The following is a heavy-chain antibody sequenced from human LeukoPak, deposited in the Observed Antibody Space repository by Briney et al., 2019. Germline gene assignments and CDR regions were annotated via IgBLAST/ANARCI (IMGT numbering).Heavy chain of an antibody. Sequence: ASETLSLTCTVSGGSISSSSYYWGWIRQPPGKGLEWIGGIYYSGSTYYNPSLKSRVTISVDTSKNQFSLKLSSVTAADTAVYYCARSITMIVVVINGFDPWGQGTLVTVSS. D-gene: IGHD3-22*01. CDR1: GGSISSSSYY. CDR2: IYYSGST. V-gene: IGHV4-39*01. J-gene: IGHJ5*02. CDR3: ARSITMIVVVINGFDP.